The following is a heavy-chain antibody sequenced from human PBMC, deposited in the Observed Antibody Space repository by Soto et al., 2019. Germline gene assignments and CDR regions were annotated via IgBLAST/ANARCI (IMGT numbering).Heavy chain of an antibody. CDR1: GYTFAGYY. V-gene: IGHV1-2*02. D-gene: IGHD3-9*01. J-gene: IGHJ4*02. CDR2: INPNSGGT. Sequence: ASVKVSCKASGYTFAGYYMHWVRQAPGQGLEWMGWINPNSGGTNYAQKFQGRVTMTRDTSISTAYMELSRLRSDDTAVYYCARDFVRDFDWFQDDYWGQGTQVTVSS. CDR3: ARDFVRDFDWFQDDY.